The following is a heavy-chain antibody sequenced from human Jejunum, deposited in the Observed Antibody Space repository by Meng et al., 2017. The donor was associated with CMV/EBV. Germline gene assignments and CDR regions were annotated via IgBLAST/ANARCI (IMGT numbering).Heavy chain of an antibody. Sequence: KVSCRASGYSFSNYGLTWVRQAPGQGLEWMGWISVYNGNTNYAQKFEDRITMTIDTHTKTGYLEVRSLRPDDTAVYYCARGNQHLDYWGQGSLVTVSS. V-gene: IGHV1-18*01. CDR2: ISVYNGNT. CDR1: GYSFSNYG. CDR3: ARGNQHLDY. J-gene: IGHJ4*02.